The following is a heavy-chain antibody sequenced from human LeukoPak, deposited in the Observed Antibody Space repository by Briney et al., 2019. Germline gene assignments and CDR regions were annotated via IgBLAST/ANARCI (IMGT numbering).Heavy chain of an antibody. CDR2: VSYSGGT. V-gene: IGHV4-59*02. CDR1: GASVSSHY. J-gene: IGHJ4*02. CDR3: ARLSTYYDFWSPLDY. D-gene: IGHD3-3*01. Sequence: SETLSLTCTVSGASVSSHYWNWIRQPPGEGLEWIGYVSYSGGTNYNPSLKSRVTISLDTSKDQFSLRLNSVTAADTAVYYCARLSTYYDFWSPLDYWGQGTRVTVSS.